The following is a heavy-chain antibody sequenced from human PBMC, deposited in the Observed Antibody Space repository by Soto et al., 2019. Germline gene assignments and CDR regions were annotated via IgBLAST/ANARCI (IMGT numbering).Heavy chain of an antibody. CDR3: ARVRAGDSSGKQNNWFDP. J-gene: IGHJ5*02. CDR1: GGSFSGYY. CDR2: INHSGST. D-gene: IGHD3-22*01. Sequence: PSETLSLTCAVYGGSFSGYYWSWIRQPPGKGLEWIGEINHSGSTNYNPSLKSRVTISVDTSKNQFSLKLSSVTAADTAVYYCARVRAGDSSGKQNNWFDPWGQGTLVTVSS. V-gene: IGHV4-34*01.